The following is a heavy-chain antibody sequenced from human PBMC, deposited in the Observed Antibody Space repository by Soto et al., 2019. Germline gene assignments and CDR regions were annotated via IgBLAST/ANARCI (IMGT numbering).Heavy chain of an antibody. V-gene: IGHV3-53*01. Sequence: EVQLVESGGGLIQPGGSLRLSCAASGFTVSSNYMSWVRQAPGKGLEWVSVIYSGDTTYYADSVKGRFTISRDHSNNPLYLQMNSLRAEDTAVYYCARDLRTLYGMDVWGQGTTVTVSS. J-gene: IGHJ6*02. CDR3: ARDLRTLYGMDV. CDR1: GFTVSSNY. CDR2: IYSGDTT.